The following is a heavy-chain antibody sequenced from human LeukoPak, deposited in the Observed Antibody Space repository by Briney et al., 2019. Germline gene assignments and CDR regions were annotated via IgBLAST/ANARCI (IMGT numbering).Heavy chain of an antibody. CDR2: ISYDGSNK. J-gene: IGHJ6*02. CDR1: GFAFSSYA. CDR3: ARTVVVTYYYGMDV. V-gene: IGHV3-30-3*01. D-gene: IGHD2-21*01. Sequence: GGSLRLSCAVSGFAFSSYAMHWVRQAPGKGLEWVAVISYDGSNKYYADSVKGRFTISRDNSKNTLYLQMNSLRAEDTAVYYCARTVVVTYYYGMDVWGQGTTVTVSS.